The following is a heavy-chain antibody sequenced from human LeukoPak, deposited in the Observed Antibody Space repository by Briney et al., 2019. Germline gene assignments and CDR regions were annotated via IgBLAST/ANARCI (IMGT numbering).Heavy chain of an antibody. CDR2: IYYSGST. CDR3: ARGAGVAVASTRYYCMDV. Sequence: SETLSLTCTVSGGSISSYYWSWIRQPPGKGLEWIGYIYYSGSTNYNPSLKSRVTISVDTSKNQFSLKLNSVTAADTAVYYCARGAGVAVASTRYYCMDVWGKGTTVTVSS. V-gene: IGHV4-59*01. J-gene: IGHJ6*03. D-gene: IGHD6-19*01. CDR1: GGSISSYY.